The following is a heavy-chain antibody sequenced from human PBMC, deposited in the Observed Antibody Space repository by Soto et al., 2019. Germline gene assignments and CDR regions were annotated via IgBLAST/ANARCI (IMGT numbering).Heavy chain of an antibody. Sequence: EVQLVESGGGLVQPGGSLRLSCAASGFTFSSDWMSWVRQAPGKGLEWVATIKQDGSENYYVDSVKGRSTISRDNAKNTLYLQMNSLRVEDTAVYFCARDAVTRRSRGLWELHYYYYMDVWGKGTTVTVSS. D-gene: IGHD3-16*01. CDR1: GFTFSSDW. V-gene: IGHV3-7*01. CDR2: IKQDGSEN. J-gene: IGHJ6*03. CDR3: ARDAVTRRSRGLWELHYYYYMDV.